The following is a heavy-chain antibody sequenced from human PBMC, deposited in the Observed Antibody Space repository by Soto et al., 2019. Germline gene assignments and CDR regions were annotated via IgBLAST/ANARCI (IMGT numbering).Heavy chain of an antibody. Sequence: QVRLVQSGAEVKKPGASVKVSCKASAYTFTTYYIHWVRQAPGQGLEWMGFINPNSGGTKYAQSFRGRVTMTRDTSASTTYMELSSLTSDDTAVFYCASRHCSRPTCYAFDSWGQGTLVTVSS. CDR3: ASRHCSRPTCYAFDS. CDR1: AYTFTTYY. CDR2: INPNSGGT. J-gene: IGHJ4*02. D-gene: IGHD2-2*01. V-gene: IGHV1-2*02.